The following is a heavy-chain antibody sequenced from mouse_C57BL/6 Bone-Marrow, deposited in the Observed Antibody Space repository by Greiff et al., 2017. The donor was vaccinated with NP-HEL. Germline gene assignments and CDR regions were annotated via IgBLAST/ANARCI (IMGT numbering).Heavy chain of an antibody. CDR2: IYPGDGDT. CDR1: GYAFSSSW. D-gene: IGHD2-4*01. Sequence: VQLQQSGPELVKPGASVKISCKASGYAFSSSWMNWVKQRPGKGLEWIGRIYPGDGDTNYNGKFKGKATLTADKSSSTAYVQLSSLTSEDSAVYFCARGVYDYDSHWYFDVWGTGTTVTVSS. J-gene: IGHJ1*03. CDR3: ARGVYDYDSHWYFDV. V-gene: IGHV1-82*01.